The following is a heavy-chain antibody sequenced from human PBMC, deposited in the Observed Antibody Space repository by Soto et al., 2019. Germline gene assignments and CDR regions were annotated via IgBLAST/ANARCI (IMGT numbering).Heavy chain of an antibody. V-gene: IGHV3-74*01. CDR2: INNDGSST. D-gene: IGHD3-10*01. CDR1: GFTFSSYW. J-gene: IGHJ3*02. Sequence: EVQLVESGGGLVQPGGSLRLSCAASGFTFSSYWMHWVRQAPGKGLVWVSRINNDGSSTSYADSVKGRFTISRDNAKNTLYLQMNRLRAEDTAVYYCARPLMVRGVIIGAFDIWGQGTMVTVSS. CDR3: ARPLMVRGVIIGAFDI.